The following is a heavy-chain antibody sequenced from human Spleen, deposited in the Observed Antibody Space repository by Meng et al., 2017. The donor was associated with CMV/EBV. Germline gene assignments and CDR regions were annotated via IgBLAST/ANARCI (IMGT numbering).Heavy chain of an antibody. CDR3: ARGRNKWNYFDGLDV. V-gene: IGHV3-53*01. Sequence: GESLKISCAASGFTVSPNHMSWVRQAPGKGLECVSTFYTGGNTFYADSVKGRFTISRDNSKNTLYLQMNSLRVEDTAVYYCARGRNKWNYFDGLDVWGRGTTVTVSS. J-gene: IGHJ6*02. CDR2: FYTGGNT. CDR1: GFTVSPNH. D-gene: IGHD1-7*01.